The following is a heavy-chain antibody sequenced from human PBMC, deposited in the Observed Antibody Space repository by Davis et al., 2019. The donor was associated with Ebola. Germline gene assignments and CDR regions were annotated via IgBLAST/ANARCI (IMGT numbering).Heavy chain of an antibody. CDR1: GFTFSSYG. D-gene: IGHD6-13*01. V-gene: IGHV3-33*08. Sequence: PGGSLRLSCAASGFTFSSYGMHWVRQAPGKGLEWVAVIWYDGSNKYYADSVKGRFTISRDNSKNTLYLQMNSLRAEDTAVYYCARDVTAAPPHYYYGMDVWGQGTTVTVSS. J-gene: IGHJ6*02. CDR2: IWYDGSNK. CDR3: ARDVTAAPPHYYYGMDV.